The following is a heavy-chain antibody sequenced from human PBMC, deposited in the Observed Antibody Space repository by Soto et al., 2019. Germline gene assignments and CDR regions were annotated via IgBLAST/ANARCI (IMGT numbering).Heavy chain of an antibody. CDR3: ARVSNSYGFVGFDY. V-gene: IGHV1-69*13. CDR2: IIPIFGTA. J-gene: IGHJ4*02. D-gene: IGHD5-18*01. Sequence: SVKVSCKASGGTFSSYAISWVRRAPGQGLEWMGGIIPIFGTANYAQKFQGRVTITADESTSTAYMELSSLRSEDTAVYYCARVSNSYGFVGFDYWGQGTLVTVSS. CDR1: GGTFSSYA.